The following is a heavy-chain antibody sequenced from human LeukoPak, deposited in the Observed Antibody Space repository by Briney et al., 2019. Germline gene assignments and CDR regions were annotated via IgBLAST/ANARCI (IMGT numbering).Heavy chain of an antibody. V-gene: IGHV4-34*01. CDR1: GGSFSGYY. J-gene: IGHJ6*02. CDR2: INHSGST. D-gene: IGHD3-3*01. Sequence: SETLSLTCAVYGGSFSGYYWSWIRQPPGKGLEWIGEINHSGSTNYNPSLKSRVTISVDTPKNQFSLKLSSVTAADTAVYYCARGPYYDFWSGYPRHNYYYYYGMDVWGQGTTVTVSS. CDR3: ARGPYYDFWSGYPRHNYYYYYGMDV.